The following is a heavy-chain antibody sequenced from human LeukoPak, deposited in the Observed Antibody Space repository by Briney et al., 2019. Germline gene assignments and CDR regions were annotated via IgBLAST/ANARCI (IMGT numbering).Heavy chain of an antibody. Sequence: SETLSLTCTVSGGSISSSSYYWGWIRQPPGKGLEWIGSIHYSGSTYYNPSLKSRVTISVDTSKNQFSLKLSSVTAADTAVYYCARGDFDWLLDYPFDYWGQGTLVTVSS. CDR3: ARGDFDWLLDYPFDY. CDR1: GGSISSSSYY. CDR2: IHYSGST. V-gene: IGHV4-39*01. D-gene: IGHD3-9*01. J-gene: IGHJ4*02.